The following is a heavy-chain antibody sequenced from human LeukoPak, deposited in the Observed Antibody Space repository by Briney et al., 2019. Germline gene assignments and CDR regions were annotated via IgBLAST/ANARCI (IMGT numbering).Heavy chain of an antibody. J-gene: IGHJ1*01. D-gene: IGHD3-3*01. CDR1: GYTFTSYD. CDR2: MNPNSGNT. Sequence: ASVTVSFKASGYTFTSYDINWVGQATGQGLAWMGWMNPNSGNTGYAQKFQGRVTMTRNTSISTAYMELSSLRSEDTAVYYCARGPYDFWSGYYSLSVIEYFQHWGQGTLVTVSS. V-gene: IGHV1-8*01. CDR3: ARGPYDFWSGYYSLSVIEYFQH.